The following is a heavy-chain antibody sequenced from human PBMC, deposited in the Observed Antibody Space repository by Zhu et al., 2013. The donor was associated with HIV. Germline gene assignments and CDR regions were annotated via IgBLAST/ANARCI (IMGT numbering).Heavy chain of an antibody. V-gene: IGHV3-23*01. J-gene: IGHJ4*02. CDR3: ASPLDTGC. Sequence: EVQLLESGGGLVQPGGSLRLSCAASGFTFSSSGMKWVRQAPGKGLEWVSVISGSGVTTYYADSVRGRFTISRDNSKNTLYLQMNSLRAEDSAVYYCASPLDTGCWGQGTLVTVSS. CDR2: ISGSGVTT. D-gene: IGHD5-18*01. CDR1: GFTFSSSG.